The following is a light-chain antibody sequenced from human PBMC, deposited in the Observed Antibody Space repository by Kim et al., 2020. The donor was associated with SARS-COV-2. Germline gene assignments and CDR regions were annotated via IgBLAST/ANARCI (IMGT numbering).Light chain of an antibody. CDR2: LDSDGSH. Sequence: QLVLTQSPSASASLGASVKLTCTLSSGHSSYAIAWHQQQPEKGPRYLMKLDSDGSHSKGDGISDRFSGSSSGAERYLTISSLQSEDEADYYCQTWGTGNWVFGGGTQLTVL. V-gene: IGLV4-69*02. J-gene: IGLJ3*02. CDR3: QTWGTGNWV. CDR1: SGHSSYA.